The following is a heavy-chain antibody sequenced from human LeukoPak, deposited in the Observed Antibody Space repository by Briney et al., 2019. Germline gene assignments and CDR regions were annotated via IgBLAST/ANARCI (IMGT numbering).Heavy chain of an antibody. CDR1: GYTFTSYA. CDR3: ASEGVGATTGIPL. D-gene: IGHD1-26*01. J-gene: IGHJ4*02. CDR2: INAGSGNT. Sequence: ASVKVSCKASGYTFTSYAIHWVRQAPGQRLEWMGWINAGSGNTKYLEEFQGRVTMTTDTSTSTAYMELRRLRSDDTAVYYCASEGVGATTGIPLWGQGTLVTVSS. V-gene: IGHV1-3*01.